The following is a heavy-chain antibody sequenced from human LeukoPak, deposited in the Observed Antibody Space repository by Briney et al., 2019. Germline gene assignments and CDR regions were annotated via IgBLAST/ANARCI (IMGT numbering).Heavy chain of an antibody. CDR1: GFTVGSNY. V-gene: IGHV3-66*01. D-gene: IGHD5-18*01. J-gene: IGHJ6*03. CDR2: IYSGGST. Sequence: GGSLRLSCAASGFTVGSNYMSWVRQAPGKGLEWVSVIYSGGSTYYADSVKGRFTISRDNSKNTLYLQMNSLRAEDTAVYYCARGAMATYYYYYYMDVWGKGTTVTISS. CDR3: ARGAMATYYYYYYMDV.